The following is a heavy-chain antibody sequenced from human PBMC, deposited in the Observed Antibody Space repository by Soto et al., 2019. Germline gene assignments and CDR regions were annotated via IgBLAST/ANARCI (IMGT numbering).Heavy chain of an antibody. V-gene: IGHV3-48*01. CDR3: ARAVSSPVGYYYYYYMDV. CDR1: GFTFSSYS. D-gene: IGHD1-26*01. Sequence: GGSLRLSCAASGFTFSSYSMNWVRQAPGKGLEWVSYISSSSSTIYYADSVKGRFTISRDNAKNSLYLQMNSLRAEDTAVYYCARAVSSPVGYYYYYYMDVWGKGTTVTVSS. J-gene: IGHJ6*03. CDR2: ISSSSSTI.